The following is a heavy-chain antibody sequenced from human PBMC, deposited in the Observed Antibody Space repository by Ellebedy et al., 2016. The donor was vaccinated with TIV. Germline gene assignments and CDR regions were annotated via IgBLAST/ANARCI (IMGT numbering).Heavy chain of an antibody. CDR1: GFTFSSYD. J-gene: IGHJ2*01. Sequence: GESLKISXPASGFTFSSYDTHCVRQATGKGLEWVSAIGTAGDTYYPGSVKGRFTISRENAKNSLYLQMNSLRAGDTAVYYCARPQYNLRPGAEDWYFDLWGRGTLVTVSS. V-gene: IGHV3-13*01. D-gene: IGHD1-1*01. CDR2: IGTAGDT. CDR3: ARPQYNLRPGAEDWYFDL.